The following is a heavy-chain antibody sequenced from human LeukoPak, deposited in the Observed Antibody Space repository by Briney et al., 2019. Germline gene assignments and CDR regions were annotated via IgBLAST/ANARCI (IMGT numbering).Heavy chain of an antibody. J-gene: IGHJ6*02. CDR1: GGSISSGGYY. Sequence: SETLSLTCTVSGGSISSGGYYWSWIRQHPGKGLEWIGYIYYSGSTYYNPSLKSRVTISVDTSKNQFSLKLSSVTAADTAVYYCARGNTAMTPRGLRYGMDVWGQGTMVTVSS. CDR3: ARGNTAMTPRGLRYGMDV. CDR2: IYYSGST. V-gene: IGHV4-31*03. D-gene: IGHD5-18*01.